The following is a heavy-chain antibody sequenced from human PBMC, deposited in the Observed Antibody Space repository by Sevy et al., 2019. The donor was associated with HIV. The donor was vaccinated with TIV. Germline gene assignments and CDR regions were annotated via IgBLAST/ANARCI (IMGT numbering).Heavy chain of an antibody. Sequence: GGSLRLSCAASGFTFSSYWMSWVRQAPGKGLEWVANIKQDGSEKYYVDSVKGRFNISRDNAKNSLYLQMNSLRAEDTAVYYCARNRRGFLEWLFPIRGYYYYGMDVWGQGTTVTVSS. CDR3: ARNRRGFLEWLFPIRGYYYYGMDV. CDR1: GFTFSSYW. V-gene: IGHV3-7*03. D-gene: IGHD3-3*01. J-gene: IGHJ6*02. CDR2: IKQDGSEK.